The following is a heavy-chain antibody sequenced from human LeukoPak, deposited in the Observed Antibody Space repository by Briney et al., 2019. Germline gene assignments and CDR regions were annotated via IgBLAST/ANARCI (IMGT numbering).Heavy chain of an antibody. CDR3: ARGGAGATKDDTFDI. CDR2: ISSSSSII. V-gene: IGHV3-21*01. Sequence: GGSLRLSCAASGFTFSSYSMNWVRQAPGRGLEWVSSISSSSSIIFYADSVKGRFTISRDNAKNSLYLQMISLRAEDTAVYYCARGGAGATKDDTFDIWGQGTIVTVSS. D-gene: IGHD1-1*01. J-gene: IGHJ3*02. CDR1: GFTFSSYS.